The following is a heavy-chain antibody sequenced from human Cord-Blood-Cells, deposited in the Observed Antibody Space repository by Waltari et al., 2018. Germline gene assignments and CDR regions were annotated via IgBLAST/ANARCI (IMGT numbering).Heavy chain of an antibody. V-gene: IGHV3-53*01. Sequence: EVQLVESGGGLIQPGGSLRLSCAASGFTVSSNYMSWVRQAPGKGLEWVSVIYSGGSTSYADSVKGRFTISRDNSKNTLYLQMNSLRAEDTAVYYCARAIVVVPAANWFDPWGQGTLVTVSS. CDR3: ARAIVVVPAANWFDP. CDR2: IYSGGST. J-gene: IGHJ5*02. CDR1: GFTVSSNY. D-gene: IGHD2-2*01.